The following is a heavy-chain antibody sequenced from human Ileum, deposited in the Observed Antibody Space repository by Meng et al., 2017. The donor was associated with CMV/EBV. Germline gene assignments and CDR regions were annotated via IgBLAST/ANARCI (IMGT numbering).Heavy chain of an antibody. CDR1: GGSISRNSHY. D-gene: IGHD3-16*01. CDR3: ARDFGGGGTEN. Sequence: LSCTVSGGSISRNSHYWAWIRQPPGKGLEWIGSIHHSGSTYHTPSLKSRVTISVDTSKNQFFLKLRSVTAADTAVYYCARDFGGGGTENWGQGTLVTVSS. V-gene: IGHV4-39*07. CDR2: IHHSGST. J-gene: IGHJ4*02.